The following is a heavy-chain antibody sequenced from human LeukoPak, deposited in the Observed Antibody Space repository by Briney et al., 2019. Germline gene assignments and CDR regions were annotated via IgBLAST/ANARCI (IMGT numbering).Heavy chain of an antibody. D-gene: IGHD3-9*01. Sequence: GGSLRLSCAASGFTFSSYAMSWVRQAPGKGLEWVSAISGSGGSTYYADSVKGRFTISRDNSKNTLYLQMNSLRAEDTAVYYCAKDPYPYYDILTGYSLDYWGQGTLVTVSS. CDR3: AKDPYPYYDILTGYSLDY. V-gene: IGHV3-23*01. J-gene: IGHJ4*02. CDR2: ISGSGGST. CDR1: GFTFSSYA.